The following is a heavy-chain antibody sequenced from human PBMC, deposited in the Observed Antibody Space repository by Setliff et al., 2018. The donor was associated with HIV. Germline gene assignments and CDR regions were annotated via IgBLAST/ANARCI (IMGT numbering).Heavy chain of an antibody. D-gene: IGHD3-10*01. V-gene: IGHV4-31*03. CDR2: IYYTGST. Sequence: PSETLSLTCSVSGGSINSGHYYWSWIRHHPGKGLEWIGYIYYTGSTYFNPSLKSRVTLSIDTSKNQFSLKLSSVTAADTAVYYCARGRYAGEIDYWGQGTLVTVS. CDR1: GGSINSGHYY. CDR3: ARGRYAGEIDY. J-gene: IGHJ4*02.